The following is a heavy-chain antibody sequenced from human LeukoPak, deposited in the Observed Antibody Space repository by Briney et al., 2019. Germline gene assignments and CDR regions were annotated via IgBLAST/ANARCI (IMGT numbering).Heavy chain of an antibody. J-gene: IGHJ4*02. CDR1: GFTFSSNS. Sequence: PGGSLRLSCAASGFTFSSNSMNWVRQAPEKGLEWVSYISSTGGTIYYADSMKGRFTISRDNAKNSLYLQMNSLRAEDTAVYYCTREDHSNYNYWGQGTLVTVSS. D-gene: IGHD4-11*01. V-gene: IGHV3-48*04. CDR3: TREDHSNYNY. CDR2: ISSTGGTI.